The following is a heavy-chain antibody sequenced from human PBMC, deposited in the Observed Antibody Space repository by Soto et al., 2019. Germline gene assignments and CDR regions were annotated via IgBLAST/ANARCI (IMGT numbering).Heavy chain of an antibody. D-gene: IGHD3-10*01. Sequence: QVQLQESGPGLMKPSETLSLTCSVSGGSVSSGGYYWSWIRQPPGKGLEWIGCIYYSGSTDYNPSLKSRVTMSLDKSKNQFSLKLNSVTAADTAVYFCARAGSYRYFDYWGQGTLVTVSS. CDR2: IYYSGST. J-gene: IGHJ4*02. V-gene: IGHV4-61*08. CDR3: ARAGSYRYFDY. CDR1: GGSVSSGGYY.